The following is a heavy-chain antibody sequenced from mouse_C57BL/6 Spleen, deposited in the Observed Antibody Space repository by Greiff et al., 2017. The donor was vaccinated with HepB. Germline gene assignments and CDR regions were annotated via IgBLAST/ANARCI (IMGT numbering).Heavy chain of an antibody. Sequence: QVQLQQPGAELVKPGASVKLSCKASGYTFTSYWMQWVKQRPGQGLEWIGEIDPSDSYTNYNQKFKGKATLTVDTSSSTAYMQLSSLTSEDSAVYYCARGDDYDWYFDVWGTGTTVTVSS. D-gene: IGHD2-4*01. V-gene: IGHV1-50*01. CDR1: GYTFTSYW. CDR3: ARGDDYDWYFDV. CDR2: IDPSDSYT. J-gene: IGHJ1*03.